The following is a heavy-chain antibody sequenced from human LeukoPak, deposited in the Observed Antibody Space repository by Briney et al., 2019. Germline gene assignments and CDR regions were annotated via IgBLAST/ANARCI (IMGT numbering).Heavy chain of an antibody. D-gene: IGHD7-27*01. CDR2: IYHTGST. CDR3: ARASPSWVFDY. Sequence: PSQTLSLTCTVSGGSISSGSYYWSWIRQPPGKGLEWIGYIYHTGSTDYNPSLKSRVTILLDTSKNQFSLKLSSVTAADTAVYYCARASPSWVFDYWGQGTLVTVSS. J-gene: IGHJ4*02. CDR1: GGSISSGSYY. V-gene: IGHV4-61*01.